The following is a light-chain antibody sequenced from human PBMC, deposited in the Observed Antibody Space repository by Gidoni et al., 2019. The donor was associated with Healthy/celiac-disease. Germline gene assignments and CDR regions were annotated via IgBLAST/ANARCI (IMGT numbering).Light chain of an antibody. CDR1: QDISNY. CDR3: QQYDNLPSIT. Sequence: DIQMTQSPSSLSASVGDRVTITCQASQDISNYFNWYQQKPGKAPKLLIYDESNLETGVPSRFSGSGSGTDFTFTISSLQPEDIATYYCQQYDNLPSITFGQGTRLEIK. J-gene: IGKJ5*01. CDR2: DES. V-gene: IGKV1-33*01.